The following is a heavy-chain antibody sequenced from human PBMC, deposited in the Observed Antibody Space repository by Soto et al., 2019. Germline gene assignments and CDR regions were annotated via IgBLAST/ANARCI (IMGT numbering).Heavy chain of an antibody. CDR2: INPNSGNT. V-gene: IGHV1-8*01. D-gene: IGHD3-22*01. Sequence: GASVKVSCKASGYTFTSYDINWARQASGQGLEYLGWINPNSGNTGYAQKFQGRVTMTRNTSISTAYMELSSLRSEDTAVYYCAREVTMIVDNWGQGTLVTVSS. CDR1: GYTFTSYD. CDR3: AREVTMIVDN. J-gene: IGHJ4*02.